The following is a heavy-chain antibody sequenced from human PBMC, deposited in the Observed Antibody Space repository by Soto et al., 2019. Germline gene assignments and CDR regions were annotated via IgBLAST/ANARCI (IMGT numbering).Heavy chain of an antibody. D-gene: IGHD3-10*01. J-gene: IGHJ5*02. Sequence: ASVKVSCKASGYTFTSYGSSWVRQAPGQGLEWMGWISAYNGNTNYAQKLQGRVTMTTDTSTSTAYMELRSLRSDDTAVYYCARGKDYYGFAWFDPWGQGTLVTVSS. CDR3: ARGKDYYGFAWFDP. CDR1: GYTFTSYG. V-gene: IGHV1-18*01. CDR2: ISAYNGNT.